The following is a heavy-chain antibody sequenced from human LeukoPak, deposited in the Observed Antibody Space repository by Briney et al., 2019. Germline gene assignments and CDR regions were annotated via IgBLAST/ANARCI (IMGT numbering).Heavy chain of an antibody. CDR3: AIWYCSGGRCYSNARTFDY. D-gene: IGHD2-15*01. Sequence: GASVKVSCKASGYTFTSYAMNWVREAPGQGLEWMGWINTNTGNPTYAQGLTGRFVFSLDTSVSTAYLQNSSLKAEDTAVYYCAIWYCSGGRCYSNARTFDYWGQGTRVSVSS. J-gene: IGHJ4*02. CDR1: GYTFTSYA. V-gene: IGHV7-4-1*02. CDR2: INTNTGNP.